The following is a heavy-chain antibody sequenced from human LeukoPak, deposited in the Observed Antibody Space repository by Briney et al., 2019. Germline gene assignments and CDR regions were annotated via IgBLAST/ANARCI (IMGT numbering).Heavy chain of an antibody. CDR3: AKDHPSSGWPAFES. CDR2: VNNNNNP. J-gene: IGHJ4*02. Sequence: GGSLRLSCAGSGFSLSYYAMSWVRQAPGKGLEWVASVNNNNNPYYADSVRGRFTISRGTSTNTVYLQMNNLRAGDTAIYYCAKDHPSSGWPAFESWGQGTLVTVSS. CDR1: GFSLSYYA. V-gene: IGHV3-23*05. D-gene: IGHD6-19*01.